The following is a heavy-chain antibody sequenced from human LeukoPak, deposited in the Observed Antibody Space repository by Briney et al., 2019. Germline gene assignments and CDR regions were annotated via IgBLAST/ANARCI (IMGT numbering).Heavy chain of an antibody. D-gene: IGHD5-18*01. CDR2: ISYDGSNK. V-gene: IGHV3-30*18. Sequence: GRSLRLSCAASGFTFSSYGMHWVRQAPGKGLEWVAVISYDGSNKYYADSVKGRSTISRDNSKNTLYLQMNSLRAEDTAVYYCAKGGIQLWWDEWYFDYWGQGTLVTVSS. J-gene: IGHJ4*02. CDR3: AKGGIQLWWDEWYFDY. CDR1: GFTFSSYG.